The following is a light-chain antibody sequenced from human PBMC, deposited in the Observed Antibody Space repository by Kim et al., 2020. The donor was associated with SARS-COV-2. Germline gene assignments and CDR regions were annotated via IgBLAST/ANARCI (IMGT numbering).Light chain of an antibody. CDR2: DAF. Sequence: PGVSASLTCRAIQRISVCVGWYQHNPGQDPRLLIYDAFNRATGIPDRFSGSGSGTDFTLTIRSLEPEDFAIYYCQQRNNWPPAVTFGGGTKVDIK. CDR1: QRISVC. V-gene: IGKV3-11*01. CDR3: QQRNNWPPAVT. J-gene: IGKJ4*01.